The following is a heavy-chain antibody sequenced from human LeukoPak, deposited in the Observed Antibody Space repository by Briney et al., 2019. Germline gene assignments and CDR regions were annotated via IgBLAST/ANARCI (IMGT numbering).Heavy chain of an antibody. V-gene: IGHV3-73*01. CDR1: GFTFSGSA. CDR2: IRSKANSYAT. J-gene: IGHJ5*02. D-gene: IGHD6-6*01. CDR3: AKQGIAARPLNWFDP. Sequence: GGSLRLSCAASGFTFSGSAMHWVRQASGKGLEWVGRIRSKANSYATAYAASVKGRFTISRDDSKNTAYLQMNSLKTEDTAVYYCAKQGIAARPLNWFDPWGQGTLVTVSS.